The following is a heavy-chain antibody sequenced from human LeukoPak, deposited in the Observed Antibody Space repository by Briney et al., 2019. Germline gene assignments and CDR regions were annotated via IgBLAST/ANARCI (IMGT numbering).Heavy chain of an antibody. CDR3: ARHITYYYDSSGYYYFDY. D-gene: IGHD3-22*01. Sequence: PSETLSLTCTVSGGSISSYYWSWIRQPAGKGLEWIGRIYTSGSTNYNPSLKSRVTMSVDTSKNQFSLKLSSVTAADTAVYYCARHITYYYDSSGYYYFDYWGQGTLVTVSS. V-gene: IGHV4-4*07. J-gene: IGHJ4*02. CDR2: IYTSGST. CDR1: GGSISSYY.